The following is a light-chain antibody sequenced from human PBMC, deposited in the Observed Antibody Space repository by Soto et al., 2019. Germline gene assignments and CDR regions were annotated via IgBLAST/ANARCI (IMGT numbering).Light chain of an antibody. J-gene: IGLJ3*02. CDR1: SSNIGSNY. CDR2: RNN. CDR3: STWDDRLTGWV. Sequence: QSVLTQPPSASGTPGQRVTISCSGSSSNIGSNYVYWYHQLPGTAPKLVIYRNNQRPSGVPDRISGSKSGTSASLAISGLQSEDEADYYCSTWDDRLTGWVFGGGTKVTVL. V-gene: IGLV1-47*01.